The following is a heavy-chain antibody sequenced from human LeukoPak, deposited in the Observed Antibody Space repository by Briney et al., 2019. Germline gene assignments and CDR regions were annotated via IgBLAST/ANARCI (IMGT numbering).Heavy chain of an antibody. J-gene: IGHJ4*02. V-gene: IGHV3-15*01. Sequence: PGESLRLSCAASGSTLSNAWMGWVRQAPGKGLEWIGRIKSKTDGGTTDYAAPVKGRFTISRDDSKNTLYLQLNSLKSDDTAEYYCTTDRGIAARPLFDFWGQGILVTVSS. CDR2: IKSKTDGGTT. D-gene: IGHD6-6*01. CDR1: GSTLSNAW. CDR3: TTDRGIAARPLFDF.